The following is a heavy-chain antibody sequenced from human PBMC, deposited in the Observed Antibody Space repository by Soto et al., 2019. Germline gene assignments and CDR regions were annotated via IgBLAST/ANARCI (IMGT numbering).Heavy chain of an antibody. CDR3: ARADPYYYDSSGYYYGFDY. CDR2: IWYDGSNK. V-gene: IGHV3-33*01. CDR1: GFTFSSYG. Sequence: GGSVRLSCAASGFTFSSYGMHWVRQAPGKGLEWVAVIWYDGSNKYYADSVKGRFTISRDNSKNTLYLQMNSLRAEDTAVYYCARADPYYYDSSGYYYGFDYWGQGTLVTVSS. J-gene: IGHJ4*02. D-gene: IGHD3-22*01.